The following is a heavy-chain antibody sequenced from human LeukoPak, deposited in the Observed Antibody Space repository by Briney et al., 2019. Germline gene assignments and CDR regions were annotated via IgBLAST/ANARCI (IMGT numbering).Heavy chain of an antibody. CDR1: GGSFSGYF. CDR3: ARFRLLSAFDI. Sequence: SETLSLTCAVFGGSFSGYFWSWIRQPPGKGLEWIGEINESGSTNYNPSLKSRVTISIDTSKNQFSLKLSSVTAADTAVYYCARFRLLSAFDIWGQGTMVTVSS. V-gene: IGHV4-34*01. CDR2: INESGST. J-gene: IGHJ3*02. D-gene: IGHD2-15*01.